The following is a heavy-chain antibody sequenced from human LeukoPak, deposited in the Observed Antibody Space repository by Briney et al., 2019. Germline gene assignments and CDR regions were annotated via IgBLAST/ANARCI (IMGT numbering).Heavy chain of an antibody. D-gene: IGHD2-15*01. Sequence: VASVKVSCKASGYTFTSYYMHWVRQAPGKGREWMGGFDPEDGETIYAQKFQGRVTMTEDTSTDTAYMELSSLRSEDTAVYYCATDGGYSSGSVWFDPWGQGTLVTVSS. J-gene: IGHJ5*02. CDR3: ATDGGYSSGSVWFDP. CDR1: GYTFTSYY. V-gene: IGHV1-24*01. CDR2: FDPEDGET.